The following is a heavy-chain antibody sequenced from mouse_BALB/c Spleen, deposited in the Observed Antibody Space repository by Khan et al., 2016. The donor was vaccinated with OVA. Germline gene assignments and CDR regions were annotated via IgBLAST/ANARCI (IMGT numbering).Heavy chain of an antibody. CDR2: ISSDGTYT. V-gene: IGHV5-6*01. J-gene: IGHJ3*01. Sequence: EVKLLESGGDLVKPGGSLKLSCAASGFTFSNYGMSWVRQTPDKRLEWVATISSDGTYTYYPDSVKGRFTISRNNAKNTLYLQMSSLKSEDTAMYYCTSHLTGSFAYWGQGTLVTVSA. CDR1: GFTFSNYG. CDR3: TSHLTGSFAY. D-gene: IGHD4-1*01.